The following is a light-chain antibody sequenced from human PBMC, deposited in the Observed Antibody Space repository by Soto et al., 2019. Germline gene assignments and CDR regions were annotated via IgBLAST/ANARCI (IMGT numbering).Light chain of an antibody. V-gene: IGLV1-51*01. CDR3: GTWDSTLSTPVL. Sequence: QSVLTQPPSVSAAPGQKVTISCSGNSSNIGNNYVSWYQQFPGTAPKLLIYDNNKRPSGIPDRFSGSKSGTSATLGITGLQTGDEADYYCGTWDSTLSTPVLFGGGTKLTVL. J-gene: IGLJ2*01. CDR1: SSNIGNNY. CDR2: DNN.